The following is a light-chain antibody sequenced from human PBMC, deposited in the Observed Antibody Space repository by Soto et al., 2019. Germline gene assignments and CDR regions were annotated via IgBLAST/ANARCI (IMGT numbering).Light chain of an antibody. CDR3: QQSYGNPG. Sequence: DIQMTQSPSSLSASVGDRVTITCRARQNIATFLNWYHHKPGKAPKLLIYATSRLQSGVLSRFSGSGSGTDFTLTITSLQPEDFGTYYCQQSYGNPGFAPGTKVDIK. J-gene: IGKJ3*01. CDR2: ATS. V-gene: IGKV1-39*01. CDR1: QNIATF.